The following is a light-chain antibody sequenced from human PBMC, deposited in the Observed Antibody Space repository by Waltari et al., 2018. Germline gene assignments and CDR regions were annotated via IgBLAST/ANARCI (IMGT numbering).Light chain of an antibody. J-gene: IGLJ3*02. CDR2: STN. Sequence: QTVVTQEPSFSVSPGGTVTLTCGLTSAPAYSSHSPSWYQQTPGQAPRPLIYSTNTRSSGVPARFSGSILGNKAALTITGAQADDESDYFCVMYLGGGILFGGGTKLTVL. CDR1: SAPAYSSHS. CDR3: VMYLGGGIL. V-gene: IGLV8-61*01.